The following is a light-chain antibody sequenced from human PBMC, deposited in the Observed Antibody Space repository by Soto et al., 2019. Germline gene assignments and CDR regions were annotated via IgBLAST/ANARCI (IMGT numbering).Light chain of an antibody. CDR1: QSISNY. CDR2: AAY. J-gene: IGKJ2*01. CDR3: QQSYSTPQT. Sequence: DIQMTQSPSSLSASVGDRVTITCRASQSISNYLNWYQQKPGKAPKLLIYAAYSLQSGVPSRFSGSGSGTDFTLTISSLQPEDFATYYCQQSYSTPQTFGQGTKL. V-gene: IGKV1-39*01.